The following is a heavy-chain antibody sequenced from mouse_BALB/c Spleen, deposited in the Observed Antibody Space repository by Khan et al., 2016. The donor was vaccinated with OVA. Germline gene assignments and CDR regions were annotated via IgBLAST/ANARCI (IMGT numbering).Heavy chain of an antibody. J-gene: IGHJ4*01. CDR2: IYINTGEP. D-gene: IGHD3-3*01. Sequence: QIQLVQSGPDLKKPGETVKISCKASGYIFTNYGINWVKQAPGKGLKWMGWIYINTGEPTYVDDFKGRFAFSLETSASTAYLQFNNLKNEDTATYFCARGGRRAMDYWGQRASVTVSS. V-gene: IGHV9-3-1*01. CDR1: GYIFTNYG. CDR3: ARGGRRAMDY.